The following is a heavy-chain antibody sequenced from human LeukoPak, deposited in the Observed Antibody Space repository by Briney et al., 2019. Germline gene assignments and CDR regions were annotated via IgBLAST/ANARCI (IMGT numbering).Heavy chain of an antibody. Sequence: PGGSLRLSCAASGFTFSSYAMSWVRQAPGKGLEWVSAISGSGGSTYYADSVKGRFTISRDNSKNTLYLQRNSLRAEDTAVYYCAKDSGYSSGWSPYYFDYWGQGTLVTVSS. CDR3: AKDSGYSSGWSPYYFDY. V-gene: IGHV3-23*01. J-gene: IGHJ4*02. D-gene: IGHD6-19*01. CDR2: ISGSGGST. CDR1: GFTFSSYA.